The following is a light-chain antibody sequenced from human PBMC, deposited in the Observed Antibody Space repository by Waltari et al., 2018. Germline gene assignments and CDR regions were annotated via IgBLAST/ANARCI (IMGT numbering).Light chain of an antibody. CDR2: TGS. CDR3: QQTTSFPLT. Sequence: DIQMTQSPSSVSASVGDRVTITCRASQDIATRLGWYQQKIGKAPKLLIYTGSSLHSGVPPRFSGSGSGTDFTLTISRLQPEDSATYYCQQTTSFPLTFGGGTKVEIK. CDR1: QDIATR. V-gene: IGKV1-12*01. J-gene: IGKJ4*01.